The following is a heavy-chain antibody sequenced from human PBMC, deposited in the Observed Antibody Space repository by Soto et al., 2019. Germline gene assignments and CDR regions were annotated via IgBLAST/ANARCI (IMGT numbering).Heavy chain of an antibody. V-gene: IGHV4-59*08. CDR2: IYYSGST. Sequence: TSETLSLTCTVSGGSISSHYWSWIRQPPGKGLEWIGYIYYSGSTNYNPSLKSRVTISVDTSKNQFSLKLSSVTAADTAVYFCASHKRAVAARAGSWGQGMLVTVSS. CDR1: GGSISSHY. J-gene: IGHJ5*02. D-gene: IGHD6-6*01. CDR3: ASHKRAVAARAGS.